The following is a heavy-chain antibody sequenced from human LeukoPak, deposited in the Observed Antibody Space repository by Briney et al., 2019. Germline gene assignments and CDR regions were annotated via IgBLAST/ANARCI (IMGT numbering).Heavy chain of an antibody. CDR1: GFTFSSSW. V-gene: IGHV3-23*01. D-gene: IGHD6-19*01. CDR3: AGSRAVAGTKGVPIDY. J-gene: IGHJ4*02. Sequence: GGSLRLSCAASGFTFSSSWINWVRQAPGKGLEWVSAISGSGGSTYYADSVKGRFTISRDNSKNTLYLQMNSLRAEDTAVYYCAGSRAVAGTKGVPIDYWGQGTLVTVSS. CDR2: ISGSGGST.